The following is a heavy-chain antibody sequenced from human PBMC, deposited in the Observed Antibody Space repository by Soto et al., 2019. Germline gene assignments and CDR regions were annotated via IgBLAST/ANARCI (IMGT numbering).Heavy chain of an antibody. CDR2: ISAYNGNT. CDR1: GYTFTSYG. CDR3: ARAVVVVAATLRAYYYYYMDV. J-gene: IGHJ6*03. Sequence: QVQLVQSGAEVKKPGASVKVSCKASGYTFTSYGISWVRQAPGQGLEWMGWISAYNGNTNYAQKLQGRVTMTTDTSTSTAYMELRSLRSDDTAVHYCARAVVVVAATLRAYYYYYMDVWGKGTTVTVSS. D-gene: IGHD2-15*01. V-gene: IGHV1-18*01.